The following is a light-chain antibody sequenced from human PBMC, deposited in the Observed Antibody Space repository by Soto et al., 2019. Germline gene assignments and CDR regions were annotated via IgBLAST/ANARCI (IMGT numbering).Light chain of an antibody. CDR3: QTWATGIRV. J-gene: IGLJ3*02. CDR2: VNSDGSH. Sequence: QLVLTQLPSASASLGASVKLTCTLNSAHSSYPIAWHQQQPEKGPRYLMKVNSDGSHNKGDGIPDRFSGSSSGAERYLTISSLQSEDEADYYCQTWATGIRVFGGGTKLTVL. V-gene: IGLV4-69*01. CDR1: SAHSSYP.